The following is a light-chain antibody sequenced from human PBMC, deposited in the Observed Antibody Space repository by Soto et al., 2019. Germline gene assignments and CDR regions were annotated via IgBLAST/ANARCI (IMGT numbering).Light chain of an antibody. Sequence: QAVVTQEPSLTVSPGGTVTLTCGSGTGAVTSGHSPFWFQQKPGQAPRTLISDSSNRLSWTPTRFSGSLLGGKASLTLSGAQPEDEADYYCWLSYTAAYWVFGGGTKLTVL. V-gene: IGLV7-46*01. J-gene: IGLJ3*02. CDR1: TGAVTSGHS. CDR3: WLSYTAAYWV. CDR2: DSS.